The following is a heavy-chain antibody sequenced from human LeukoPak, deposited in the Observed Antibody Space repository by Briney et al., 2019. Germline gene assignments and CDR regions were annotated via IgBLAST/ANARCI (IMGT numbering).Heavy chain of an antibody. CDR3: AKDWGSKFASGSSYLDS. V-gene: IGHV3-9*01. J-gene: IGHJ4*02. Sequence: GGSLRLSCAASGFTFDDYAMHWVRQVPGKGLEWVSGISWNSGRIGYADSVKGRFTISRDNSKNTLYLQMNGLRPEDTAVYFCAKDWGSKFASGSSYLDSWGQGILVTVSS. D-gene: IGHD3-10*01. CDR2: ISWNSGRI. CDR1: GFTFDDYA.